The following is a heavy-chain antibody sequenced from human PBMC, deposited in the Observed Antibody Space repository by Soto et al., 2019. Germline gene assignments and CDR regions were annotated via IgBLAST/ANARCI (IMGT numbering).Heavy chain of an antibody. Sequence: GASVKVSCKASGYTFASYAMHWVRQAPGQRLEWMGWINADNGNTKYSQKFQGRVTITRDTSASTAYMELSSLRSEDTAVYYCARFLAGYGDYYFDYWGQGTLVTVSS. CDR2: INADNGNT. V-gene: IGHV1-3*01. CDR1: GYTFASYA. J-gene: IGHJ4*02. D-gene: IGHD4-17*01. CDR3: ARFLAGYGDYYFDY.